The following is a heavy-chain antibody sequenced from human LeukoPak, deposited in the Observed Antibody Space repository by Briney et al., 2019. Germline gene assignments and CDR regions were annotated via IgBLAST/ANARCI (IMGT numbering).Heavy chain of an antibody. D-gene: IGHD3-10*01. J-gene: IGHJ4*02. CDR1: GFTFSTYA. CDR3: VAMIRGVGY. V-gene: IGHV3-23*01. Sequence: GGSLRLSCAASGFTFSTYAMSWVRQAPGKGLEWVSGISGSGGSTYYADSVKGRFTISRDNSKNTLYLQMNSLKTEDTAVYYCVAMIRGVGYWGQGTLVTVSP. CDR2: ISGSGGST.